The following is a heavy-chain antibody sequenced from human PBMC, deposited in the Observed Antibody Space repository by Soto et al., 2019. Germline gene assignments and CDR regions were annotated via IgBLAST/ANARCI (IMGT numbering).Heavy chain of an antibody. Sequence: SETLSLTCTVSGGSISSYYWSWIRQPPGKGLEWIGYIYYSGSTNYNPSLKSRVTISVDTSKNQFSLKLSSVTAADTAVYYCASVLDTAMGKVFDYWGQGTLVTVSS. V-gene: IGHV4-59*01. CDR1: GGSISSYY. CDR2: IYYSGST. D-gene: IGHD5-18*01. CDR3: ASVLDTAMGKVFDY. J-gene: IGHJ4*02.